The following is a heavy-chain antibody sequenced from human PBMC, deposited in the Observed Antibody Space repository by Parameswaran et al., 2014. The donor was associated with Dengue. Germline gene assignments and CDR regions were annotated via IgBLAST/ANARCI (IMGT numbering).Heavy chain of an antibody. D-gene: IGHD5-12*01. CDR2: IYYSGGADVGST. V-gene: IGHV4-31*02. CDR3: ARAERSSVYSGYDLDY. Sequence: VRQAPGKGLEWIGYIYYSGGADVGSTYYNPSLKSRVSISLDTSKNQFSLKLTSATAADTAIYYCARAERSSVYSGYDLDYWGQGTLVTVSS. J-gene: IGHJ4*02.